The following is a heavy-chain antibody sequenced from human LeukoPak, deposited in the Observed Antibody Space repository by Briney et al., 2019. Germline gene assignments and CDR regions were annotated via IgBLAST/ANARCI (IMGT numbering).Heavy chain of an antibody. V-gene: IGHV3-23*01. Sequence: PGGSLRLSCAASGFTVSSNYMSWVRQAPGKGLEWVSAISGSGGSTYYADSVKGRFTISRDNSKNTLYLQMNSLRAEDTAVYYCAKTRDGYDGHCDYWGQGTLVTVSS. J-gene: IGHJ4*02. CDR2: ISGSGGST. D-gene: IGHD5-24*01. CDR1: GFTVSSNY. CDR3: AKTRDGYDGHCDY.